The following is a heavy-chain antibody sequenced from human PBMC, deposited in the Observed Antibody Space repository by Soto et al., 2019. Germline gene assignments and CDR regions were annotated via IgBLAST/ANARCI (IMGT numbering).Heavy chain of an antibody. J-gene: IGHJ6*02. CDR1: GYTFTDYY. CDR3: ARTLFPARTDYYYGMDV. D-gene: IGHD6-6*01. Sequence: QVQLVQSGAEVKKPGASVRVSCKASGYTFTDYYMHWVRQAPGQGLEWMGWINPNSGGTNYAQKFQGRVTMTRDTSIRTAYMELSRLRSDDTAVYYCARTLFPARTDYYYGMDVWGQGTTVTVSS. V-gene: IGHV1-2*02. CDR2: INPNSGGT.